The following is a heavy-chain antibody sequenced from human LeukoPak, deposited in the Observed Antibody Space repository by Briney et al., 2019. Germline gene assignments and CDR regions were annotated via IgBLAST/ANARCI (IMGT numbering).Heavy chain of an antibody. Sequence: SETLSLTCTVSGGSISSSSYYWGWIRQPPGKGLEWIGSIYYSGSTYYNPSLKSRVTISVDTSKNQFSLKLSSVTAADTAVYYCASRTYYYDSSGYYYAPFDFWGQGTLVTVSS. CDR3: ASRTYYYDSSGYYYAPFDF. D-gene: IGHD3-22*01. V-gene: IGHV4-39*01. J-gene: IGHJ4*02. CDR2: IYYSGST. CDR1: GGSISSSSYY.